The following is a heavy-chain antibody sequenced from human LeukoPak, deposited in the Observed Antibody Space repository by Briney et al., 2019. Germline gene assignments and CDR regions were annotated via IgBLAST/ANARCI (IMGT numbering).Heavy chain of an antibody. D-gene: IGHD2-2*01. J-gene: IGHJ6*03. Sequence: ASVKVSCKASGYTFTSYDINWVRQATGQGLEWMGWMNPNSGNTGYAQKFQGRVTITRNTSISTAYMELSSLRSEDTAVYYCARRMLDIVVVPSAYDYYYYYYIDVWGKGTTVTVSS. CDR2: MNPNSGNT. CDR1: GYTFTSYD. V-gene: IGHV1-8*03. CDR3: ARRMLDIVVVPSAYDYYYYYYIDV.